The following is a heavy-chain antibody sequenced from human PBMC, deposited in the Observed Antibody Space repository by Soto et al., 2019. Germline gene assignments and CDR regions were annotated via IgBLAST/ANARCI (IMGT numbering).Heavy chain of an antibody. J-gene: IGHJ6*02. CDR3: AKDAVVIDYYYYGMDV. D-gene: IGHD3-22*01. Sequence: QVQLVESGGGVVQPGRSLRLSCAASGFTFSSYGMHWVRQAPGKGLEWGAVISYYGSNKYYADSVKGRFTISRDNSKNPLYLQMNSLRAEDTAVYYCAKDAVVIDYYYYGMDVWGQGTTVTVSS. CDR1: GFTFSSYG. CDR2: ISYYGSNK. V-gene: IGHV3-30*18.